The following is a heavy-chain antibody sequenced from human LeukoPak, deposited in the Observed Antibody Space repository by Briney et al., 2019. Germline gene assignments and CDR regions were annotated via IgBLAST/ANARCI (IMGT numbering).Heavy chain of an antibody. CDR2: INHSGST. Sequence: SETLSLTCAVYGGSFSGYYWSWIRQLPGKGLEWIGEINHSGSTNYNPSLKSRVTISVDTSKNQFSLKLSSVTAADTAVYYCAGGREYYGSGSYRYFDYWGQGTLVTVSS. J-gene: IGHJ4*02. D-gene: IGHD3-10*01. CDR1: GGSFSGYY. V-gene: IGHV4-34*01. CDR3: AGGREYYGSGSYRYFDY.